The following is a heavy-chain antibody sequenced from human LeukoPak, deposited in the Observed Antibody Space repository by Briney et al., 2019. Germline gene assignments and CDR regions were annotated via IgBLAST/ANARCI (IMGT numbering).Heavy chain of an antibody. D-gene: IGHD3-22*01. J-gene: IGHJ4*02. CDR1: GYSISSAYY. CDR2: IHHRGGT. V-gene: IGHV4-38-2*02. CDR3: ARHGETSGYYSYYDY. Sequence: SETLSLTCTVSGYSISSAYYWGWIRQPPGKGLEWIGSIHHRGGTSYNPSLKSRVAISIDTSNNQFSPKLTSVTAADTAIYYCARHGETSGYYSYYDYWGQGALVTVSS.